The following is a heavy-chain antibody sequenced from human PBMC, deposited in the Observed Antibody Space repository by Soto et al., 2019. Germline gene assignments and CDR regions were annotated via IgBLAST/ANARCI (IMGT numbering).Heavy chain of an antibody. Sequence: QVQLQESGPGLVKPSQTLSLTCSVSGGSISSGDYYWSWIRQPPGQGLEWIGYIYYSGSTYYNSSLRSRLTISLDTSKTQLSLKLSFVTAAVTAVYYCARVGSSIATRPFDYWGQGTLVTVSS. CDR2: IYYSGST. D-gene: IGHD6-6*01. CDR1: GGSISSGDYY. CDR3: ARVGSSIATRPFDY. J-gene: IGHJ4*02. V-gene: IGHV4-30-4*01.